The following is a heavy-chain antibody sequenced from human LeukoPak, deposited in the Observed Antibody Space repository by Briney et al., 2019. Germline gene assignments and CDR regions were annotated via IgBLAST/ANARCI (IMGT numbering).Heavy chain of an antibody. D-gene: IGHD2-15*01. Sequence: PGGSLRLSCAASGFTFSSYGMHWVRQAPGKGLEWVAVIWYDGSNKYYADSVKGRFTISRDNSKNTLYLQMNSLRAEDTAVYYCAKVGFYCSGGSCYSDDAFDIWGQGTMVTVSS. J-gene: IGHJ3*02. V-gene: IGHV3-30*02. CDR3: AKVGFYCSGGSCYSDDAFDI. CDR2: IWYDGSNK. CDR1: GFTFSSYG.